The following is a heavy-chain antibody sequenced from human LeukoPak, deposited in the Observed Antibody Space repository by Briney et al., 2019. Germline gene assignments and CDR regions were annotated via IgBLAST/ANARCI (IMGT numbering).Heavy chain of an antibody. Sequence: GGSLRLSCAASGFTFSSYEINWVCQAPGKGLEWVSYISSSGSTIYYADSVKGRFTISRDNAKNSLYLQMNSLRAEDTAVYYCARELYYYGMDVWGQGATVTVSS. CDR1: GFTFSSYE. V-gene: IGHV3-48*03. CDR3: ARELYYYGMDV. CDR2: ISSSGSTI. J-gene: IGHJ6*02.